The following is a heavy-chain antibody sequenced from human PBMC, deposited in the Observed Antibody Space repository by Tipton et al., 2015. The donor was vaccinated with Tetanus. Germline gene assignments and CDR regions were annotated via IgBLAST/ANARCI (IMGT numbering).Heavy chain of an antibody. CDR3: ARGITDGYNRRLDY. V-gene: IGHV4-4*07. CDR1: GDSISSNY. Sequence: GLVKPSETLSLTCTVSGDSISSNYWSWIRQPAGKGPEWIGRIYINGRNNYNPSLKSRVTMSIDTSKNQFSLNLRSVTAADTGVYYWARGITDGYNRRLDYWGQGILVAVSP. D-gene: IGHD5-24*01. J-gene: IGHJ4*02. CDR2: IYINGRN.